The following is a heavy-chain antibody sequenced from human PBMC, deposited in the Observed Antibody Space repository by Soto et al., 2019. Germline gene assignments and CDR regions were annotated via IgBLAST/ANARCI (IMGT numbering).Heavy chain of an antibody. CDR1: GFTFSSYG. J-gene: IGHJ4*02. Sequence: QVQLVESGGGVVQPGRSLRLSCAASGFTFSSYGMHWVRQAPGKGLEWVAVIWYDGSNKYYADSVKGRFTISRDNSKNTLYLKMNSLRAEDTAVYYCARESATLNGAFDYWGQGTLVTVSS. D-gene: IGHD1-1*01. V-gene: IGHV3-33*01. CDR3: ARESATLNGAFDY. CDR2: IWYDGSNK.